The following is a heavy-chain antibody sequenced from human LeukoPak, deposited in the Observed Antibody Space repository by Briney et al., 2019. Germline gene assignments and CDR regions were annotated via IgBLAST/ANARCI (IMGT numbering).Heavy chain of an antibody. Sequence: PGGSLRLSCEVSGFTFSSYWMNWVRQAPGKGLEWVANIKQDGSDKYYVDSVKGRFTISRDNAKNSLYLQMNSLRAEDTAVYYCAIIPRAAAGPSARSPFHYWGQGTLDTVSP. CDR3: AIIPRAAAGPSARSPFHY. V-gene: IGHV3-7*01. CDR2: IKQDGSDK. J-gene: IGHJ4*02. D-gene: IGHD6-13*01. CDR1: GFTFSSYW.